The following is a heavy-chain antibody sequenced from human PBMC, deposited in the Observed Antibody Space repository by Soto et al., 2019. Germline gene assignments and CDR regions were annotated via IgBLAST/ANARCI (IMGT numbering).Heavy chain of an antibody. CDR1: GFTFGIYA. Sequence: EVQLLESGGDLVQPGGSLRLSCAASGFTFGIYAMTWVRQAPGKGLEWVSTISATGGSTFYADSVKGRFTISRDNSKXXXXXXXXXLXAEDTAIYYCAKDLSSYYYFDFWGQGTLVTVSS. V-gene: IGHV3-23*01. CDR3: AKDLSSYYYFDF. J-gene: IGHJ4*02. CDR2: ISATGGST. D-gene: IGHD2-15*01.